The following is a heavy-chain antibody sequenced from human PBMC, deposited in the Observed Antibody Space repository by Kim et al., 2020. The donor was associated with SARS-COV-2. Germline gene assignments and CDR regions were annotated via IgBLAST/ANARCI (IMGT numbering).Heavy chain of an antibody. CDR1: GFTFSSYA. CDR3: ARFKGPIAAAGTDY. J-gene: IGHJ4*02. V-gene: IGHV3-23*01. Sequence: GGSLRLSCAASGFTFSSYAMSWVRQAPGKGLEWVSAISGSGGSTYYADSVKGRFTISRDNSKNTLYLQMNSLRAEDTAVYYCARFKGPIAAAGTDYWGQGTLVTVSS. CDR2: ISGSGGST. D-gene: IGHD6-13*01.